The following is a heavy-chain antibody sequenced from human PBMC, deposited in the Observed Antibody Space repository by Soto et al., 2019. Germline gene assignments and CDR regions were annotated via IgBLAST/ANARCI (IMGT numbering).Heavy chain of an antibody. CDR3: ARVQSDSSGYSFFDY. D-gene: IGHD3-22*01. Sequence: GGSLTLSCAPSGFTVSSKYMGWVRQAPGKGLEWVSFIKSGDSAYYADSVRGRFTVSRHDSKNTLYLQMNSLRVEDTAAYYCARVQSDSSGYSFFDYWGQGTLVTVSS. J-gene: IGHJ4*02. CDR2: IKSGDSA. CDR1: GFTVSSKY. V-gene: IGHV3-53*04.